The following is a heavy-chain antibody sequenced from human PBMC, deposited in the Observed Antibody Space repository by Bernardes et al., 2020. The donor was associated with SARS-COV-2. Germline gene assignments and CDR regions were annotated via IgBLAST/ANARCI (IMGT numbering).Heavy chain of an antibody. CDR3: ARGRQSGLGY. Sequence: SETLSLTCAVYGGSFSGYYWTWIRQLSGKGLEWIGEISHSGSTNYNPSLKSRVTISIDTSKNQFSLNLTSVTAADTAVYYCARGRQSGLGYWGQGTLVTVSS. CDR1: GGSFSGYY. D-gene: IGHD2-15*01. J-gene: IGHJ4*02. V-gene: IGHV4-34*01. CDR2: ISHSGST.